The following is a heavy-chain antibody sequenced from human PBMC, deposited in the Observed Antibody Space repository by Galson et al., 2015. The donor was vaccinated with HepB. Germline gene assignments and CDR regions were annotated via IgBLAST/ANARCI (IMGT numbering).Heavy chain of an antibody. CDR1: GFIFRHHA. Sequence: SLRLSCAGSGFIFRHHAMAWIRQAPGKGLEWVSGINGRGSTRSYSDAVKGRFSISRDNSKDTVFLQMDYLRAEDTAVYYCATGHGGVDEFWGQGTLVTVSS. V-gene: IGHV3-23*01. CDR2: INGRGSTR. CDR3: ATGHGGVDEF. J-gene: IGHJ4*02. D-gene: IGHD3-16*01.